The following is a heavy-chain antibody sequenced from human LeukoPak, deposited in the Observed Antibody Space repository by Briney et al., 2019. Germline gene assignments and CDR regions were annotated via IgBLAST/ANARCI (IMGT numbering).Heavy chain of an antibody. CDR3: ARDGGYDFWSGYYQDY. D-gene: IGHD3-3*01. Sequence: GGSLRLSCATSGFTFSRYAMHWVRQAPGEGLEWVALISYDANIGSNKYYADSVKGRFTISRDNSKNTLYLQMNSLRAEDTAVYYCARDGGYDFWSGYYQDYWGQGTLVTVSS. CDR2: ISYDANIGSNK. J-gene: IGHJ4*02. V-gene: IGHV3-30-3*01. CDR1: GFTFSRYA.